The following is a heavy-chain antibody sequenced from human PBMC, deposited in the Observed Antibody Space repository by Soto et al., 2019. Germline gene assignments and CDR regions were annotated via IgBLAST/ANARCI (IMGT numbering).Heavy chain of an antibody. Sequence: PXVSLRLSCEGSGFTFSDYYISWIRQAPGKGLEWISYSSNSGTFSRYADSVKGRFSISRDNTKNLLYLQMNSLRAEDTAVYYCARSGDNYNRLDYWGQGTPVTVSS. V-gene: IGHV3-11*06. D-gene: IGHD1-1*01. CDR3: ARSGDNYNRLDY. J-gene: IGHJ4*02. CDR2: SSNSGTFS. CDR1: GFTFSDYY.